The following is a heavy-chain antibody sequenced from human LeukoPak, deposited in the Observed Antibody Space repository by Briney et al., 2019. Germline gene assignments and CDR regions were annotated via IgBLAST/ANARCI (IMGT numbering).Heavy chain of an antibody. Sequence: PSETLSLTCAVSGGSISGYYWSWIRQPPGKGLEWIGEINNSGSTNYNPSLKSRVTISEDTSKNQFSLKLSSVTAADTAVYYCARGLRGYSYGYRYYYYMDVWGKGNTVTVSS. CDR3: ARGLRGYSYGYRYYYYMDV. CDR2: INNSGST. D-gene: IGHD5-18*01. J-gene: IGHJ6*03. V-gene: IGHV4-34*01. CDR1: GGSISGYY.